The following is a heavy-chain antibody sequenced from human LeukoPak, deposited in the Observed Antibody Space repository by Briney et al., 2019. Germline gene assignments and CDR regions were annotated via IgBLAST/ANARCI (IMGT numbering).Heavy chain of an antibody. J-gene: IGHJ6*02. Sequence: SETLSLTCTVSGGSISSSSYYWGWIRQPPGKGLEWIGSIYYSGSTYYNPSLKSRATISADTSKNQFSLRLNFVTAAGTAVYYCTRLSTLRGVHVWGQGTTVIVSS. V-gene: IGHV4-39*01. CDR3: TRLSTLRGVHV. D-gene: IGHD1-1*01. CDR2: IYYSGST. CDR1: GGSISSSSYY.